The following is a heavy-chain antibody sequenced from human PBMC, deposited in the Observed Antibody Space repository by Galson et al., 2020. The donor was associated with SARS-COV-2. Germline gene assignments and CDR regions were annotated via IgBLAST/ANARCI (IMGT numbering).Heavy chain of an antibody. Sequence: ETSETLSLTCTASGGSISSYYWSWIRQPPGKGLEWSGYIYYSGSTNYNPSLKSRVTISVDTSKNQFSLKLSSVTAADTAVYYCARETRITIFGVVTMGGWFDPWGQGTLVTVSS. J-gene: IGHJ5*02. CDR3: ARETRITIFGVVTMGGWFDP. V-gene: IGHV4-59*01. CDR1: GGSISSYY. CDR2: IYYSGST. D-gene: IGHD3-3*01.